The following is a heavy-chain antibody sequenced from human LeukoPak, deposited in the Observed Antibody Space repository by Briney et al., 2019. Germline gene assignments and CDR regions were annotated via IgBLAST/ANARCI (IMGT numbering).Heavy chain of an antibody. Sequence: GGSLRLFCAASGFTFSTYAMSWVRQAPGKGLVWVSRIHSDGVTTSYADSVKGRFTISRDNAKNTLYLQMNSLRAEDTAVYYCARRGTYDILHAIDYWGQGTLVAVSS. J-gene: IGHJ4*02. CDR1: GFTFSTYA. D-gene: IGHD3-9*01. CDR2: IHSDGVTT. CDR3: ARRGTYDILHAIDY. V-gene: IGHV3-74*01.